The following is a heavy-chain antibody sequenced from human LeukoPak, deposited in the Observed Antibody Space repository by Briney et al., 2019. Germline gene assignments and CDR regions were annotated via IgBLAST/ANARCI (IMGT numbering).Heavy chain of an antibody. V-gene: IGHV3-23*01. J-gene: IGHJ4*02. Sequence: GGSLRLSCAASGFTFNNYAMSWVRQAPGKGLEWVSLISMGGGITYYADSVKGRFTISRDNSKNTLYLQMNSLRAEDTAVYYCARTGIAAAGTPFDYWGQGTLVTVSS. CDR2: ISMGGGIT. D-gene: IGHD6-13*01. CDR1: GFTFNNYA. CDR3: ARTGIAAAGTPFDY.